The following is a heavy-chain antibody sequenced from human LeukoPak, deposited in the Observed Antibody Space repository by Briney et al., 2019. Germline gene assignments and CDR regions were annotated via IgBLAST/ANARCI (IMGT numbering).Heavy chain of an antibody. CDR1: GGSISSYY. Sequence: SETLSLTCTVSGGSISSYYWTWIRQPPGKGLEWIGYIYYSGNTNYNPSLKSRVTISLDTSKKQFSLKLSSVTAADTAVYYCARGAAEAGTQFDFWGQGTLVTVAS. V-gene: IGHV4-59*01. CDR3: ARGAAEAGTQFDF. CDR2: IYYSGNT. D-gene: IGHD6-13*01. J-gene: IGHJ4*02.